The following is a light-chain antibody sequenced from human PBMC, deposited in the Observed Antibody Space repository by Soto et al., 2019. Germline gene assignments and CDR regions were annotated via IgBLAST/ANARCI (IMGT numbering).Light chain of an antibody. CDR1: SSDIGAYDY. V-gene: IGLV2-14*01. CDR2: EVN. Sequence: QSALTQPASLSGSPGQSITISCTGTSSDIGAYDYVSWFQQHPGKAPKLMISEVNNRPSGVSNRFSGSKSGTSASLAISGLRSEDEADYYCAAWDDSLSGVVFDGGTKVTVL. J-gene: IGLJ2*01. CDR3: AAWDDSLSGVV.